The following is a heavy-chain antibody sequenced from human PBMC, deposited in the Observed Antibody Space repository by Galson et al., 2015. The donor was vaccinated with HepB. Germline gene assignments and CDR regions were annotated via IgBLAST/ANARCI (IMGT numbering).Heavy chain of an antibody. Sequence: FLRLDCAASGFTFSTPAMSWAGQTPGEGLESVAASCGSDDGTYHAASVRGRIAISRDDSKNTQYLQMNRLRAVDTATYYGAKGMAGSCTRVLCYSFDYWGQGSLVTVSS. D-gene: IGHD2-8*02. CDR2: SCGSDDGT. CDR3: AKGMAGSCTRVLCYSFDY. V-gene: IGHV3-23*01. CDR1: GFTFSTPA. J-gene: IGHJ4*02.